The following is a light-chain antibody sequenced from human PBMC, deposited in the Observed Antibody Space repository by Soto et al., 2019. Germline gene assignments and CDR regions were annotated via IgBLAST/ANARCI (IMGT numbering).Light chain of an antibody. CDR1: QSITNY. Sequence: IQLAQSSSSLSASVVASDTIPCRTSQSITNYLNWYQQKPGKAPKLLIYAASSLQSGVPSRFSGSGSGTDFTLTISSLQPEDFATYYCQQGHSNPITLGRGT. CDR3: QQGHSNPIT. CDR2: AAS. V-gene: IGKV1-39*01. J-gene: IGKJ5*01.